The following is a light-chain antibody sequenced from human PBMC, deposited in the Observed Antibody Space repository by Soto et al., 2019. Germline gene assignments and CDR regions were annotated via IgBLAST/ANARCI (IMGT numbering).Light chain of an antibody. Sequence: EIVLTQSPGTLSLSPGERATLSCRPSQSVSSSSLAWYQQNPGQAHRLLIYEASSRATGVQARFSGSRSGTDFTLTISDLEPADFGLYYCKQRLNWPPGFGQGTKVDIK. CDR2: EAS. V-gene: IGKV3D-20*02. CDR3: KQRLNWPPG. J-gene: IGKJ1*01. CDR1: QSVSSSS.